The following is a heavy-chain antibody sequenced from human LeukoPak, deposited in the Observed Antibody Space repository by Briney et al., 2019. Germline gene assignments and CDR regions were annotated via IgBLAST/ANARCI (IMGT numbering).Heavy chain of an antibody. V-gene: IGHV3-23*01. CDR2: ISGSGGST. J-gene: IGHJ4*02. Sequence: GGSLRLSCAASGFTFSSYAMSWVRQAPGKGLEWVSAISGSGGSTYYADSVKGRFTISRDNSKNTLYLQMNSLRAKDTAVYYCAKDLEEELEPVTIDYWGQGTLVTVSS. CDR1: GFTFSSYA. D-gene: IGHD1-1*01. CDR3: AKDLEEELEPVTIDY.